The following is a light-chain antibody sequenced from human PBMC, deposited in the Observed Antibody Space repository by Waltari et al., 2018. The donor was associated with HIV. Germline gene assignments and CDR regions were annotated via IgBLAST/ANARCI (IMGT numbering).Light chain of an antibody. CDR2: RDN. V-gene: IGLV1-47*01. CDR1: SANIGNT. J-gene: IGLJ3*02. Sequence: QSVLTQPPSASGTPGQRVTISCSGSSANIGNTVYWYQQLPGTAPKVLIYRDNQRPSGFPDRFPGSRSGTSASLDVSGLRSEDEATYFCAAWDDILSGWVFGGGTKLTVL. CDR3: AAWDDILSGWV.